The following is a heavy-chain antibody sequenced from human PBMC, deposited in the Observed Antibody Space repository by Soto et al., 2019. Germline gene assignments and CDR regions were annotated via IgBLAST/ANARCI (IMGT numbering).Heavy chain of an antibody. CDR3: ARFGY. D-gene: IGHD3-10*01. CDR1: GYTFLSYP. V-gene: IGHV1-3*04. Sequence: QVQLVQSGAEVRKPGAAVKVSRKTSGYTFLSYPIHWVRQAPGQGLEWMGWISTDNGNTKYLQKFQGRVTITRDKSASTAYMELSSLTSGDTAVYYCARFGYWGQGTLVTVSS. J-gene: IGHJ4*02. CDR2: ISTDNGNT.